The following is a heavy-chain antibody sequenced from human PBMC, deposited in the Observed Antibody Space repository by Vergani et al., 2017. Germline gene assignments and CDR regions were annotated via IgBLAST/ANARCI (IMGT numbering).Heavy chain of an antibody. Sequence: QVQLQQWGAGLLKPSETLSLTCAVYGGSFSGYYWSWIRQPPGKGLEWIGEINHSGSTNYNPSLKSRVTISVDTSKNQFSLKLSSVTAADQDVYYCAGPRWYSGSYYDYWGQGTLVTVSS. V-gene: IGHV4-34*01. CDR1: GGSFSGYY. CDR3: AGPRWYSGSYYDY. J-gene: IGHJ4*02. CDR2: INHSGST. D-gene: IGHD1-26*01.